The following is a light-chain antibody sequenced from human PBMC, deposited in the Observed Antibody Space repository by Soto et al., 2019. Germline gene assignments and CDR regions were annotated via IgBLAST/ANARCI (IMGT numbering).Light chain of an antibody. CDR3: QQYHNWPPIT. J-gene: IGKJ5*01. V-gene: IGKV3-15*01. Sequence: IVMTQSPATLSVSPGEKAALSCRASQSASNNLAWFQQKPGQVPRLLIYGASNRATGVSARFSGSGSGTEFTLTISSLQSEDFAVYYCQQYHNWPPITFGQGTRLEIK. CDR2: GAS. CDR1: QSASNN.